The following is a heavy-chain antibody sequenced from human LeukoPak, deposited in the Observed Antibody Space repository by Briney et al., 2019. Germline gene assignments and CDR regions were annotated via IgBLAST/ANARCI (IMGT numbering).Heavy chain of an antibody. CDR2: IIPIFGTA. D-gene: IGHD6-19*01. V-gene: IGHV1-69*13. CDR1: VGTFSSYA. Sequence: ASVKVSCKASVGTFSSYAISWVRQAPGHGLEWMGGIIPIFGTANYAQKFQGRVTITADESTSTAYMELSSLRSEDTAVYYCARDLGVAVAVKMKLNWFDPWGQGTLVTVSS. J-gene: IGHJ5*02. CDR3: ARDLGVAVAVKMKLNWFDP.